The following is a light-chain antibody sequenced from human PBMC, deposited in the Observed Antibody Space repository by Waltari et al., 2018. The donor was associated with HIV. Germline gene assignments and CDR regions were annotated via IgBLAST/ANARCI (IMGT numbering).Light chain of an antibody. CDR3: SSYTDSDTLL. CDR2: GVN. CDR1: TTDIGIYDL. Sequence: QSALTPPASVPGSPGQSITISCTGDTTDIGIYDLVSWYQKYPGKAPQLIIYGVNTRPSGISNRFAGSRSGNTASLTISALHGDDEADYYCSSYTDSDTLLFGGGTKLTVL. V-gene: IGLV2-14*01. J-gene: IGLJ2*01.